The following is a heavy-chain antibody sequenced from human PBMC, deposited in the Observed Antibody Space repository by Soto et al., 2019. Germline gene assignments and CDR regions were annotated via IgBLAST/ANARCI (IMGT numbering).Heavy chain of an antibody. J-gene: IGHJ3*02. D-gene: IGHD2-21*02. CDR3: ARQGDSQALDI. Sequence: GESLKISCEASGYSFIPYCVCWVRQMPGKGLEWMGIIYPSDSHTYYSPSFQGRVTFSVDKSISAAHLQWSSLKASDTAMYYCARQGDSQALDIWGQGTMVTVSS. CDR1: GYSFIPYC. V-gene: IGHV5-51*01. CDR2: IYPSDSHT.